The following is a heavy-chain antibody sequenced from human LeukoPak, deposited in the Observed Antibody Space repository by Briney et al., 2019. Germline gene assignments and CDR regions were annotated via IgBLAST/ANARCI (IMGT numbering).Heavy chain of an antibody. V-gene: IGHV3-48*01. J-gene: IGHJ4*02. CDR3: AKGKIRGYSYFDY. D-gene: IGHD5-18*01. CDR1: GFTFSSYS. Sequence: GGSLRLSCAASGFTFSSYSMNWVRQAPGKGLEWISYITSSSSTKYYADSVKGRFTISRDNAKNSLYLQMNSLRAEDTAIYYCAKGKIRGYSYFDYWGQGTLVTVSS. CDR2: ITSSSSTK.